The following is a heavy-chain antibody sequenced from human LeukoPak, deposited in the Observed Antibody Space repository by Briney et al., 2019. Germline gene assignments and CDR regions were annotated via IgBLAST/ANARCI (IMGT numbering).Heavy chain of an antibody. CDR3: ARYYDFWSGYYTDY. D-gene: IGHD3-3*01. J-gene: IGHJ4*02. CDR1: IFTFISYS. CDR2: ISSGSSYI. Sequence: GGSLRLSCAASIFTFISYSMNWVRQAPGKGLEWVSSISSGSSYIYYADSVKGRVTISRDNAKNSLYLQMNSLRADDTAVYYCARYYDFWSGYYTDYWGQGTLVTVPS. V-gene: IGHV3-21*01.